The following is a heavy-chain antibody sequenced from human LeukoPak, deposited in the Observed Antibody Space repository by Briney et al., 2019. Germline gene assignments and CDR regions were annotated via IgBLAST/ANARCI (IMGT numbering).Heavy chain of an antibody. V-gene: IGHV3-7*01. D-gene: IGHD2-15*01. CDR1: GFTFSSYW. CDR3: ARYCSGGSLYNWFDP. J-gene: IGHJ5*02. CDR2: IKQDGSEK. Sequence: TGGSLRLSCAASGFTFSSYWMSWVRQAPGKGLEWVANIKQDGSEKYYVDSVKGRFTISRDNAKNSLYLQMNSLRAEDTAVYYCARYCSGGSLYNWFDPWGQGTLVTVSS.